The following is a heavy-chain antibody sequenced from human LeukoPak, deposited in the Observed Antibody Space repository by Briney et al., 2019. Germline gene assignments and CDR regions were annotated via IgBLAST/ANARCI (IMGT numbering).Heavy chain of an antibody. J-gene: IGHJ6*03. Sequence: GGSLRLSCAASGFTFSSNWMSWVRQAPGKGLEWVANINQVGGQTYYVGSVKGRFTISRDNAKNSLYLQMNSLRAEDTAVYYCARMRLAMVRGVIITHYYYYMDVWGKGTTVTISS. D-gene: IGHD3-10*01. CDR2: INQVGGQT. CDR3: ARMRLAMVRGVIITHYYYYMDV. V-gene: IGHV3-7*01. CDR1: GFTFSSNW.